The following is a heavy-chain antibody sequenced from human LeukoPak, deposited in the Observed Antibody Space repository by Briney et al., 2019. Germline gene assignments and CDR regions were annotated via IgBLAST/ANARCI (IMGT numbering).Heavy chain of an antibody. J-gene: IGHJ4*02. D-gene: IGHD2-2*01. CDR3: ARVDCSSTSCYEIDY. V-gene: IGHV1-69*13. Sequence: SVKVSCKASGGTFISYAISWVRQAPGQGLEWMGGIIPIFGTANYAQKFQGRVTITADESTSTAYMELSSLRSEDTAVYYCARVDCSSTSCYEIDYWGQGTLVTVSS. CDR2: IIPIFGTA. CDR1: GGTFISYA.